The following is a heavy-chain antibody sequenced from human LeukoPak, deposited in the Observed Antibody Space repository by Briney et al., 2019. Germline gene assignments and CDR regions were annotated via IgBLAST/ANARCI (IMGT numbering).Heavy chain of an antibody. CDR3: ARDSYYYDSSGYPDAFDI. Sequence: SETLSLTCTVSGGSISSYYWSWIRQPPGKGLEWIGYIYYSGSTNCNPSLKSRVTISVDTSKNQFSLKLSSVTAADTAVYYCARDSYYYDSSGYPDAFDIWGQGTMVTVSS. V-gene: IGHV4-59*01. CDR1: GGSISSYY. J-gene: IGHJ3*02. D-gene: IGHD3-22*01. CDR2: IYYSGST.